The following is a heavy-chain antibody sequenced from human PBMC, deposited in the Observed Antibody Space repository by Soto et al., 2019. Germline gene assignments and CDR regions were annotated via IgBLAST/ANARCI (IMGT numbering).Heavy chain of an antibody. J-gene: IGHJ6*03. V-gene: IGHV3-66*01. CDR3: AREIYSSSSLFNYYYYYMDV. Sequence: EVQLVESGGGLVQPGGSLRLSCAASRFTVSSNYMSWVRQAPGKGLEWVSVIYSGGSTYYADSVKGRFTISRDNSKNTLYLQMNSLRAEDTAVYYCAREIYSSSSLFNYYYYYMDVWGKGTTVTVSS. CDR2: IYSGGST. CDR1: RFTVSSNY. D-gene: IGHD6-6*01.